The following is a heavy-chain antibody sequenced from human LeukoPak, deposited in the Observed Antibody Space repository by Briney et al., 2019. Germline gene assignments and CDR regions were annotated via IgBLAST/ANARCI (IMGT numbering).Heavy chain of an antibody. CDR3: ARSTGYNYYYMDV. Sequence: GASVKVSCKPAGYTFTHYGISWVRQAPGQGLEWMAWISTYNGNTNYAQNLQGRVTMTTDTSTSTAYTELRSLRSDDTAVYYCARSTGYNYYYMDVWGQGTTVTVSS. V-gene: IGHV1-18*01. J-gene: IGHJ6*03. CDR2: ISTYNGNT. D-gene: IGHD2-8*02. CDR1: GYTFTHYG.